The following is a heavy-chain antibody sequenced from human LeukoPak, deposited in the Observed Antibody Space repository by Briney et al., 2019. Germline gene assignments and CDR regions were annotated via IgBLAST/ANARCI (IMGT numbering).Heavy chain of an antibody. J-gene: IGHJ4*02. Sequence: RGSLRLSCAASGFTFSSYGMSGVGQAPGKGREGLANIKQDGSEKYYVGSVKGRFTTSRDNAKNSLYLQMNSLRAEDTAVYYCARERYSYGFNYFDYWGQGTLVTVSS. CDR2: IKQDGSEK. CDR3: ARERYSYGFNYFDY. D-gene: IGHD5-18*01. V-gene: IGHV3-7*01. CDR1: GFTFSSYG.